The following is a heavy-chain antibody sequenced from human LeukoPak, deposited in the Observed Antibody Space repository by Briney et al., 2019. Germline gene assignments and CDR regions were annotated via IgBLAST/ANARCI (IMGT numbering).Heavy chain of an antibody. J-gene: IGHJ3*02. CDR2: IWYDGGNK. V-gene: IGHV3-33*01. CDR3: ARGGRGSAAVVAPRSFDI. CDR1: GFTFSGYG. D-gene: IGHD3-22*01. Sequence: GGSLRLSCAASGFTFSGYGMHWVRQAPGKGLEWVAVIWYDGGNKYYADSVKGRFTISRDNSKNTLYLQMNSLRAEDTAVYYCARGGRGSAAVVAPRSFDIWGQGTMVTVSS.